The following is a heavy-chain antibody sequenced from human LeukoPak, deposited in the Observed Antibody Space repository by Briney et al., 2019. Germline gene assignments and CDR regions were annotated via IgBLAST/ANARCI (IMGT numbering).Heavy chain of an antibody. D-gene: IGHD2-21*01. J-gene: IGHJ4*02. CDR3: AGAFCVGECFVLHIFFDS. V-gene: IGHV4-38-2*02. CDR2: IYQRATV. Sequence: VKPSETLSLTCNVSGYSISGGYFWGWVRQAPGKGLEWIGSIYQRATVHYNPSLKSRVTISLDTSKNHFSLNLRSMQASDTAVYYCAGAFCVGECFVLHIFFDSWGQGTLVTVSS. CDR1: GYSISGGYF.